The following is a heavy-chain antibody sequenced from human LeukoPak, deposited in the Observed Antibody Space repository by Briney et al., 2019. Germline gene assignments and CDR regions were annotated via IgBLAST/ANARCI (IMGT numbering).Heavy chain of an antibody. D-gene: IGHD5-18*01. Sequence: SVKVSCKASGGTFSSYAISWVRQAPGQGLEWMGGIIPIFGTANYAQKFQGRVTITTDESTSTAYMELSSLRSEDTAVYYCARKLGYSYGPPARDWFDPWSQGTLVTVSS. CDR2: IIPIFGTA. CDR1: GGTFSSYA. CDR3: ARKLGYSYGPPARDWFDP. J-gene: IGHJ5*02. V-gene: IGHV1-69*05.